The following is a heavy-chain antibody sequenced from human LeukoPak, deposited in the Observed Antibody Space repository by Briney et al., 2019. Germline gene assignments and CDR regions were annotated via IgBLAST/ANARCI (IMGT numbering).Heavy chain of an antibody. D-gene: IGHD1-26*01. V-gene: IGHV3-7*03. CDR3: ARCQPGAFDY. Sequence: GGSLRLSCAASGFTFSSYTMSWVRQAPGKGLEWVANIKQDGSGLYYVESVKGRFTISRDNAKNSLYLQMDSLRAEDTAVYFCARCQPGAFDYWGQGTLVTVSS. CDR2: IKQDGSGL. J-gene: IGHJ4*02. CDR1: GFTFSSYT.